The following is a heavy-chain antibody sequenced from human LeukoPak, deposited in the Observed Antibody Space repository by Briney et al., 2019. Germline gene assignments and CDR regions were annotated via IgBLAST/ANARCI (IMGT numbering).Heavy chain of an antibody. D-gene: IGHD7-27*01. V-gene: IGHV2-5*02. CDR2: IYWDDDK. Sequence: SGPTLVNPTQTLTLTCTFSGFSLRTSGVGVGWIRQPPGKALEWLALIYWDDDKRYSQSLKSRLTITKDTSKNEVVLTMTNMDPVDTATYYCAHRPPNWAIDYWGQGTLVTVSS. CDR3: AHRPPNWAIDY. CDR1: GFSLRTSGVG. J-gene: IGHJ4*02.